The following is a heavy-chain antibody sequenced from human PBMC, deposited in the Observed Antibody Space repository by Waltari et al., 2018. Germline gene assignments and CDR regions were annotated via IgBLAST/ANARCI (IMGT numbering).Heavy chain of an antibody. V-gene: IGHV3-23*01. Sequence: EVQLLESGGGLVQPGGSLRLSCAASGFTFSSYAMSWVRQAPGKGLEWVSAISGSGGRTYYADSVKGRFTISRDNSKNTLYLQMNSLRAEDTAVYYCAKDASGYSGYDSDYFDYWGQGTLVTVSS. CDR3: AKDASGYSGYDSDYFDY. CDR1: GFTFSSYA. J-gene: IGHJ4*02. D-gene: IGHD5-12*01. CDR2: ISGSGGRT.